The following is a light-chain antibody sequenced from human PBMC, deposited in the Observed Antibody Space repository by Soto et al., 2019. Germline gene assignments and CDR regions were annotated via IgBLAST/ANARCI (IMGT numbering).Light chain of an antibody. J-gene: IGLJ1*01. CDR3: QSYDSTLSARYV. CDR2: EVS. V-gene: IGLV2-14*01. CDR1: SSDVGGYNY. Sequence: QSALTQPASVSGSPGQSLTVSCTGTSSDVGGYNYVSWYQQRPGKAPKLMIYEVSNRPSGVSDRFSGSKSGNTASLTISGLQAEDEADYYCQSYDSTLSARYVFGTGTKLTVL.